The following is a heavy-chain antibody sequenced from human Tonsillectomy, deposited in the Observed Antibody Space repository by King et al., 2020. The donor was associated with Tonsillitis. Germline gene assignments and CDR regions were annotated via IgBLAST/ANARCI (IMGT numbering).Heavy chain of an antibody. D-gene: IGHD6-13*01. Sequence: VQLVESGGGLVQPGGSLRLSCAASGFTFSSYAMHWVRQAPGKGLEYVSAISSNGGSTYYANSVKGRFTISRDNSKNTLYLQMGSLRAEDMAVYYCARGGSSSWTHFDYWGQGTLVTVSS. CDR1: GFTFSSYA. CDR2: ISSNGGST. CDR3: ARGGSSSWTHFDY. J-gene: IGHJ4*02. V-gene: IGHV3-64*01.